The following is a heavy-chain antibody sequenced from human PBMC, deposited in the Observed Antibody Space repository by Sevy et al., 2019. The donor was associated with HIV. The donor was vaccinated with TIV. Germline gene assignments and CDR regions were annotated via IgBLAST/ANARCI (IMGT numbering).Heavy chain of an antibody. CDR2: ISATDGST. CDR3: AAGDTAFLADLDF. Sequence: GGSLRLSCGASGFSISTHAMNWVRQAPGRGLEWISGISATDGSTHYADSVKGRFTISRDNSKNTVHLQMNSVRAEDTALYYCAAGDTAFLADLDFWGQGTLVTFS. D-gene: IGHD5-18*01. J-gene: IGHJ4*02. V-gene: IGHV3-23*01. CDR1: GFSISTHA.